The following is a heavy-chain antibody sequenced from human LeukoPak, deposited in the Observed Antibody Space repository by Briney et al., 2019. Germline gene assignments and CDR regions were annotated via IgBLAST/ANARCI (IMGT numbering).Heavy chain of an antibody. Sequence: GASVKVSCKASGYTFTSYSMHWVRQAPGQGLEWMGGIIPIFGTANYAQKFQGRVTITADKSTSTAYMELSSLRSEDTAVYYCARVVSSSWYSYYYYYMDVWGKGTTVTVSS. J-gene: IGHJ6*03. V-gene: IGHV1-69*06. D-gene: IGHD6-13*01. CDR1: GYTFTSYS. CDR2: IIPIFGTA. CDR3: ARVVSSSWYSYYYYYMDV.